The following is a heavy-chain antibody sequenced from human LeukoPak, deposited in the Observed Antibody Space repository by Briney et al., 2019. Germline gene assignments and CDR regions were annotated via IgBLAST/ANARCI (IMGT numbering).Heavy chain of an antibody. CDR2: IYPGDSDT. Sequence: GESLKISCKGSGYIFTSYWIGWVRQMPGKGLEWMGIIYPGDSDTRYSPSFQGQVTISADKSISTAYLQWSSLKASDTAMYYCARQGGLRYFDWLSGFDPWGQGTLVTVSS. CDR1: GYIFTSYW. D-gene: IGHD3-9*01. V-gene: IGHV5-51*01. CDR3: ARQGGLRYFDWLSGFDP. J-gene: IGHJ5*02.